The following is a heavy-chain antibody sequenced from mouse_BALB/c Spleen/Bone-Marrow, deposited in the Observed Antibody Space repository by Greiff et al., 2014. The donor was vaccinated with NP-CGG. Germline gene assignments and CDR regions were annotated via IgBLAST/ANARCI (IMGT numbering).Heavy chain of an antibody. J-gene: IGHJ4*01. CDR2: ISSGSSTI. CDR3: ARDDYDYAMDY. CDR1: GFTFSSFG. D-gene: IGHD2-4*01. V-gene: IGHV5-17*02. Sequence: EVMLVESGGGLVQPGGSRKLSCAASGFTFSSFGMHWVRRAPEKGLEWVAYISSGSSTIYYADTVKGRFAISRDNPKNTLFLQMTSLRSEDTAMYYCARDDYDYAMDYWGQGTSVTVSS.